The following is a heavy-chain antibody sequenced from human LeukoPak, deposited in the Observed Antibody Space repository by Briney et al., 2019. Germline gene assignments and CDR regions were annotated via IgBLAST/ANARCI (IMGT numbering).Heavy chain of an antibody. CDR1: GFIFNNYA. Sequence: PGRSLRLSCAGSGFIFNNYAMHWVRQPPGKGLEWVSGISRNSGSIDYADSVKGRFTISRDNSKNTLYLQMNSLRAEDTAVYYCATFHSSSSNFDYWGQGTLVTVSS. J-gene: IGHJ4*02. CDR2: ISRNSGSI. CDR3: ATFHSSSSNFDY. D-gene: IGHD6-6*01. V-gene: IGHV3-9*01.